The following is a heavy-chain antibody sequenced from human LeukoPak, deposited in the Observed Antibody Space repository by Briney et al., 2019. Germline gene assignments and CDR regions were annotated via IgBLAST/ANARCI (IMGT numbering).Heavy chain of an antibody. Sequence: GGSLRLSCAASGFSVSNYYMNWVRQAPGKGLEWVSSISSSSSYIYYADSVKGRFTISRDNAKNSLYLQMNSLRAEDTAVYYCARGMGATGHYYYGMDVWGQGTTVTVSS. CDR1: GFSVSNYY. CDR3: ARGMGATGHYYYGMDV. V-gene: IGHV3-21*01. CDR2: ISSSSSYI. D-gene: IGHD1-26*01. J-gene: IGHJ6*02.